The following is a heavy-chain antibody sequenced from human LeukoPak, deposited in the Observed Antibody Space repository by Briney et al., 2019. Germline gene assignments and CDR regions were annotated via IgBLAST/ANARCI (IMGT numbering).Heavy chain of an antibody. CDR1: GFTFSSYE. Sequence: GGSLRLSCAASGFTFSSYEMNWVRQAPGKGLEWVSYISSSGSTIYYADSVKGRFTISRDNSKNTLYLQMNSLRAEDTAVYYCAKVSRGAGLSDYWGQGTLVTVSS. CDR2: ISSSGSTI. J-gene: IGHJ4*02. D-gene: IGHD3-10*01. CDR3: AKVSRGAGLSDY. V-gene: IGHV3-48*03.